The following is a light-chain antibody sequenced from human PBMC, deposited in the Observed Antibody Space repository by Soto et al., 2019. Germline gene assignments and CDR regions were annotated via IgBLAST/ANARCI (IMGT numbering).Light chain of an antibody. J-gene: IGLJ2*01. CDR3: AACDDSLNGVV. V-gene: IGLV1-44*01. CDR2: TNH. Sequence: QSVLTQPPSASGTPGQRVTISCSGSISNIGGNTVNWYQQLPGTAPKLLMYTNHQRPSGVPDRFSGSKSGTSASLAISGLQSEDEADYYCAACDDSLNGVVFGGGTKVTVL. CDR1: ISNIGGNT.